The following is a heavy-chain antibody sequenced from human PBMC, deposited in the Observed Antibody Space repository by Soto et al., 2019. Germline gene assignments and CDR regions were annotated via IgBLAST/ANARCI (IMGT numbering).Heavy chain of an antibody. J-gene: IGHJ4*02. CDR1: GFTFSNYA. Sequence: EVQVLESGGGLVQPGGSLRLSCAASGFTFSNYAMTWVRHAPGKGLEWVSTISGSGSSTDYADSVRGRFTISRDTAKNTVYLQMHSMRAEDTAVFYCAKVSTGSWYGGYFDYWGQGTLATVSS. CDR2: ISGSGSST. D-gene: IGHD6-13*01. CDR3: AKVSTGSWYGGYFDY. V-gene: IGHV3-23*01.